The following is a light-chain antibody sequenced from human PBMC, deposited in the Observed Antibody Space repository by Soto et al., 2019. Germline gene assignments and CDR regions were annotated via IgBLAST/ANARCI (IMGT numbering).Light chain of an antibody. V-gene: IGKV3-20*01. Sequence: EIVLTQSPGTLSLSPGERATLSCRASQSVSNNYLGWYQQKPGQAPRLLVYGASRRATGIPDRFSGSGSGTDLTLSIRGLEAEDFAVYYCQRYGNSLPRTFGQRTDGEIK. CDR1: QSVSNNY. CDR2: GAS. CDR3: QRYGNSLPRT. J-gene: IGKJ1*01.